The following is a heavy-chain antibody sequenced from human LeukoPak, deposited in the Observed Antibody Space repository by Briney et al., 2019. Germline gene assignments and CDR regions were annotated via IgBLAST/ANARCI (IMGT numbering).Heavy chain of an antibody. D-gene: IGHD3-16*01. CDR3: ARDGGPFDY. J-gene: IGHJ4*02. Sequence: GGSLKLSCAASGFTFSSYWMSWVRQAPGKGPEWVATIKQDGSKKYYVDSVKGRFTISRDNAKNSVYLQMNSLRAEDTAVYYCARDGGPFDYWGQGTLVTVSS. V-gene: IGHV3-7*05. CDR1: GFTFSSYW. CDR2: IKQDGSKK.